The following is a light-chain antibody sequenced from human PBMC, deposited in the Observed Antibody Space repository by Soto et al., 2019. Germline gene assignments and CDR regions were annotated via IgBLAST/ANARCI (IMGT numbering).Light chain of an antibody. J-gene: IGLJ1*01. V-gene: IGLV2-14*01. Sequence: QSVLTQPASASGTPGQSITISCTGSSSDIGGYNDVSWYQQHPGKAPKLMIYDVSNLPSGVSNRFSGSKSGNTASLTISGLQAEDEADYYCSSYTSSSTLGYVFGTGTKVTVL. CDR2: DVS. CDR1: SSDIGGYND. CDR3: SSYTSSSTLGYV.